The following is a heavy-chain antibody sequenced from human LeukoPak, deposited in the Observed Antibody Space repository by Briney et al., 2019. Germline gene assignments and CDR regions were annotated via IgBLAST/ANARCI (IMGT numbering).Heavy chain of an antibody. D-gene: IGHD3-22*01. CDR2: SDYSEST. CDR3: ARRPSPYYYDTSGYDY. CDR1: GHSVIRGRYY. V-gene: IGHV4-61*01. Sequence: SETLSLTCTVSGHSVIRGRYYWSWTRQPPAEGLEGIGYSDYSESTNYNPSLKSRVTISLDTSENQFSLKMTSVTPADTAVYFCARRPSPYYYDTSGYDYWGQGTLVIVSS. J-gene: IGHJ4*02.